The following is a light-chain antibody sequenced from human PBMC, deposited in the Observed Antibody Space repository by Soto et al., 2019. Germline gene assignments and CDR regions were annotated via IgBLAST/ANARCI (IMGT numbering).Light chain of an antibody. Sequence: QSALTQPASVSGSPGQSITISCTGTSSDVGGYNYVSWYQQHPGKAPKFMIYDVSSRPSGVSNRFSGSESGNTASLTISGLQAEDEADYYCCSYTTSNTRQIVFGTGTKLTVL. V-gene: IGLV2-14*03. CDR1: SSDVGGYNY. J-gene: IGLJ1*01. CDR3: CSYTTSNTRQIV. CDR2: DVS.